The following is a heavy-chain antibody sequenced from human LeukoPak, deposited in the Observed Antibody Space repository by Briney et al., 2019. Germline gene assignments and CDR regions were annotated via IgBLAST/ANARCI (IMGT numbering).Heavy chain of an antibody. CDR2: INSDGSST. D-gene: IGHD3-3*01. Sequence: GGSLRPSCAASGFTFSSYWMHWVRQAPGKGLVWVSRINSDGSSTSYADSVKGRFTISRDNAKNTLYLQMNSLRAEDTAVYYCARGIFGVVAGAFDIWGQGTMVTVSS. J-gene: IGHJ3*02. CDR1: GFTFSSYW. CDR3: ARGIFGVVAGAFDI. V-gene: IGHV3-74*01.